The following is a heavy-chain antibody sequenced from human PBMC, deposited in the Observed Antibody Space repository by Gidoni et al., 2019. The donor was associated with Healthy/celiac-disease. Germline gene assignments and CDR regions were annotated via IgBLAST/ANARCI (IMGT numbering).Heavy chain of an antibody. CDR1: GFTFSSYA. CDR3: ARGVRDGIAAAELPDY. V-gene: IGHV3-30*04. Sequence: QVQLVEPGGGVVQPGRSLMLSCAAPGFTFSSYAMHWVRQAPGKGLEWVAVISYDGSNKYYADSVKGRFTISRDNSKNTLYLQMNSLRAEDTAVYYCARGVRDGIAAAELPDYWGQGTLVTVSS. CDR2: ISYDGSNK. J-gene: IGHJ4*02. D-gene: IGHD6-13*01.